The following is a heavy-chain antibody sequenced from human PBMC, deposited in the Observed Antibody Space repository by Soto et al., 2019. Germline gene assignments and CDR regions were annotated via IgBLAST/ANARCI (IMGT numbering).Heavy chain of an antibody. Sequence: GASVKVSCKASGYTFTSYGISWVRQAPGQGLEWMGWISAYNGNTNYAQKLQGRVTMTTDTSTSTAYMELRSLRSDDTAVYYCARDQGDWNQPPGYYYYYGMDVWGQGTTVTVSS. CDR1: GYTFTSYG. V-gene: IGHV1-18*04. J-gene: IGHJ6*02. D-gene: IGHD1-1*01. CDR2: ISAYNGNT. CDR3: ARDQGDWNQPPGYYYYYGMDV.